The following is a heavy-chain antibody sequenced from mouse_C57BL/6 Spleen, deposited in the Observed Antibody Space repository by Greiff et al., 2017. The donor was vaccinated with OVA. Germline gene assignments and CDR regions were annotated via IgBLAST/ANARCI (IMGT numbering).Heavy chain of an antibody. CDR3: ARDIGGWLLRAY. CDR1: GFTFSDFY. V-gene: IGHV7-1*01. Sequence: DVMLVESGGGLVQSGRSLRLSCATSGFTFSDFYMEWVRQAPGKGLEWIAASRNKANDYTTEYSASVKGRFIVSRDTSQSILYLQMNALRAEDTAIYYCARDIGGWLLRAYWGQGTLVTVSA. CDR2: SRNKANDYTT. J-gene: IGHJ3*01. D-gene: IGHD2-3*01.